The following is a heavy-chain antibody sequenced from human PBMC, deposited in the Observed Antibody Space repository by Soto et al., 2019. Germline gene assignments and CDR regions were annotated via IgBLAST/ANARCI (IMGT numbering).Heavy chain of an antibody. D-gene: IGHD6-19*01. CDR1: GFTFRDYA. CDR3: GKERRGSGWSVCNF. V-gene: IGHV3-23*01. CDR2: ISGNGNDA. Sequence: HPGGSLRLSCAASGFTFRDYAMNWVRQVPGKGLEWVSDISGNGNDARYADSVKGRFSISRDNSRNTLYLHLNRLRVDDTAVYYCGKERRGSGWSVCNFWGQGTLVTVSS. J-gene: IGHJ4*02.